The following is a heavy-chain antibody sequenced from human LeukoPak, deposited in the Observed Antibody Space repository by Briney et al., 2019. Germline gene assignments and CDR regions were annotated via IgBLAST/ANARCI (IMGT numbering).Heavy chain of an antibody. V-gene: IGHV4-39*07. Sequence: PSETLSLTCTVSGDSISSSNCYWGWIRQPPGKGLEWIGSIYFSGGTYYNASLKSRVTISVDTSKNQFSLKLSSVTAADTAVYYCARAGYSGYERYFDYWGQGTLVTVPS. CDR3: ARAGYSGYERYFDY. CDR2: IYFSGGT. D-gene: IGHD5-12*01. CDR1: GDSISSSNCY. J-gene: IGHJ4*02.